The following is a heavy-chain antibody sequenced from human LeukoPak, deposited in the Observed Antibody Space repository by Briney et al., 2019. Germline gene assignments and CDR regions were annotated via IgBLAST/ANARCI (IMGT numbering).Heavy chain of an antibody. Sequence: GASVKVSCKASGYTFTGYYMHWVRQAPGQGREWMGWINPNSGGTNYAQKFQGRVTMTRDTSISTAYMELSRQRSDDTAVYYCARDPVVVVPAAMVGHGVPWFDPWGQGTLVTVSS. V-gene: IGHV1-2*02. D-gene: IGHD2-2*01. CDR3: ARDPVVVVPAAMVGHGVPWFDP. CDR1: GYTFTGYY. CDR2: INPNSGGT. J-gene: IGHJ5*02.